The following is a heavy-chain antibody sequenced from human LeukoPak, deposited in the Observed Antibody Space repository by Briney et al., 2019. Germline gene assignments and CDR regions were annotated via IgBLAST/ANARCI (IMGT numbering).Heavy chain of an antibody. D-gene: IGHD3-3*01. CDR3: ARGGGRHYDFWSAIYYYYGMDV. Sequence: AASVKVSCKASGYTFTSYGISWVRQAPGQGLEWMGWISAYNGNTNYAQKLQGRVTMTTDTSTSTAYMELRSLRSDDTAVYYCARGGGRHYDFWSAIYYYYGMDVWGQGTTVTVSS. J-gene: IGHJ6*02. CDR1: GYTFTSYG. V-gene: IGHV1-18*01. CDR2: ISAYNGNT.